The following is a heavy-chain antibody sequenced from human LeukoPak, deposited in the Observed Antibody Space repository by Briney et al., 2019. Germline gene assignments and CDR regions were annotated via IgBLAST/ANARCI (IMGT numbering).Heavy chain of an antibody. Sequence: GGSLRLSCAASGFTFSSYAMSWVRQAPGKGLEWVSAISGSGGSTYYADSVKGRFTISRDDSKNTLYLQMNSLRAEDTAVYYCAKDLGYYDFISFFDYWGQGTLVTVSS. J-gene: IGHJ4*02. D-gene: IGHD3-3*01. CDR2: ISGSGGST. CDR3: AKDLGYYDFISFFDY. CDR1: GFTFSSYA. V-gene: IGHV3-23*01.